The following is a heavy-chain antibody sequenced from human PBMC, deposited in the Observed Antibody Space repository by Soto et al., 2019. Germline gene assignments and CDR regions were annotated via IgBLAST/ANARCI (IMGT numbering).Heavy chain of an antibody. CDR3: VKVGIQVWLTYWFDP. D-gene: IGHD5-18*01. Sequence: GGSLRLSCSASGFTFSIYAMYWVRQAPGKGLEYVAAISNNGGNTYYADSVKGRFTISRDNSKNTLYLQMGSLRAKDTAVYYCVKVGIQVWLTYWFDPWGQGTLVTVSS. V-gene: IGHV3-64D*08. CDR2: ISNNGGNT. CDR1: GFTFSIYA. J-gene: IGHJ5*02.